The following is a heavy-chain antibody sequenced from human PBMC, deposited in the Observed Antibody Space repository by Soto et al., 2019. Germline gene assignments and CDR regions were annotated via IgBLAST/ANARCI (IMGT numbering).Heavy chain of an antibody. J-gene: IGHJ6*02. Sequence: PGGSLRLSXAASGFTFSSYSMNWVRQAPGKGLEWVSSISSSSSYIYYADSVKGRFTISRDNSKNTLYLQMNSLRAEDTAVYYCAKGDSSSWYVNYYYYGMDVWGQGTTVTVSS. D-gene: IGHD6-13*01. CDR3: AKGDSSSWYVNYYYYGMDV. CDR1: GFTFSSYS. V-gene: IGHV3-21*04. CDR2: ISSSSSYI.